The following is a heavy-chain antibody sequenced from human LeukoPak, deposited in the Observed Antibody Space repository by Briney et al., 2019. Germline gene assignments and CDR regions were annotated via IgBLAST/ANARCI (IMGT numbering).Heavy chain of an antibody. CDR3: ASRAALKKDY. J-gene: IGHJ4*02. CDR2: IYYSGST. V-gene: IGHV4-39*01. CDR1: GGSISSGSYY. D-gene: IGHD6-25*01. Sequence: SETLSLTCTVSGGSISSGSYYWGWIRQPPGKGLEWIGSIYYSGSTYYNPSLKSRVTISVDTSKNQFSLKLSSVTAADTAVYYCASRAALKKDYWGQGTLVTVSS.